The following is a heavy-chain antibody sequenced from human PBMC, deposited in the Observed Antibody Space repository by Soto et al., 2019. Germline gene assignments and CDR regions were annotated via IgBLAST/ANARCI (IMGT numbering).Heavy chain of an antibody. CDR1: GGSVSSSTYY. CDR3: ASSTYYDFWSGYLRFDP. V-gene: IGHV4-39*01. Sequence: PSETLSLTCSVSGGSVSSSTYYWGWIRQPPGKALEWIGSIYFSGSIYYKSSLKSRVTISVDTSKNQFSLKLTSVTAADTAVYYCASSTYYDFWSGYLRFDPWGQGTLVTVSS. D-gene: IGHD3-3*01. J-gene: IGHJ5*02. CDR2: IYFSGSI.